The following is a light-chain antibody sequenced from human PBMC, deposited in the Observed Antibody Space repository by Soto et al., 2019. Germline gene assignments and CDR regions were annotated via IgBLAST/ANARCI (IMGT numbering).Light chain of an antibody. CDR1: QSVSSN. CDR2: GAS. V-gene: IGKV3-15*01. J-gene: IGKJ4*01. Sequence: EIVMTQSPATLSVSPGERATPSCRASQSVSSNLAWYQQKPGQAPRLLIYGASTRATGIPARFSGSGSGTEFTLTISSLQSEDFAVYYCQQYNNWLFGGGTKVEIK. CDR3: QQYNNWL.